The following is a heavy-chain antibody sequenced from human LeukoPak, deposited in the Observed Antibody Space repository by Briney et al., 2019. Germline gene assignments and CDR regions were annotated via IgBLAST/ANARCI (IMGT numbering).Heavy chain of an antibody. Sequence: GESLKISCKGSGYSFTTYWIGWVRQMPGKGLEWMGIIFPGDSDTRYSPSFQGQVTISADKSSTTAYLQWSSLKASGTAIYYCASYSSSSGVDHWGQGTLVTVSS. CDR1: GYSFTTYW. D-gene: IGHD6-6*01. J-gene: IGHJ4*02. CDR2: IFPGDSDT. CDR3: ASYSSSSGVDH. V-gene: IGHV5-51*01.